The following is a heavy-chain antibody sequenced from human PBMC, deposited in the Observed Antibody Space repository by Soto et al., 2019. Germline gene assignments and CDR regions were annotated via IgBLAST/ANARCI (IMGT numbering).Heavy chain of an antibody. CDR1: GFTFSSYG. V-gene: IGHV3-33*01. CDR2: IWYDGSNK. J-gene: IGHJ2*01. Sequence: QVQLVESGGGVVQPGRSLRLSCAASGFTFSSYGMHWVRQAPGKGLEWVAVIWYDGSNKYYADSVKGPFTISRDNSKQTPYLQMNSLRGQDSAVYYCARQAYVGSCYYSGGWYFDLCGRDTLVTVSS. D-gene: IGHD3-22*01. CDR3: ARQAYVGSCYYSGGWYFDL.